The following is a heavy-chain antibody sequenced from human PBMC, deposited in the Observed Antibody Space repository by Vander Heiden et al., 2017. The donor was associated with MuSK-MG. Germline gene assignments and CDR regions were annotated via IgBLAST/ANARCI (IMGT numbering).Heavy chain of an antibody. CDR1: GGTFSSYA. CDR3: ARAVVPAAMSSNNWFDP. J-gene: IGHJ5*02. Sequence: QVQLVQSGAEVKKPGSSVKVSCKASGGTFSSYAISWVRQAPGQGLEWMGGIIPIFGTANYEQKFQGRVTITADESTSTAYMELSSLRSEDTAVYYCARAVVPAAMSSNNWFDPWGQGTLVTVSS. D-gene: IGHD2-2*01. V-gene: IGHV1-69*01. CDR2: IIPIFGTA.